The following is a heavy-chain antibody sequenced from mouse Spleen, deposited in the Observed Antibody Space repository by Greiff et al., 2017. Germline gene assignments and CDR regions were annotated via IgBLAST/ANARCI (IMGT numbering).Heavy chain of an antibody. Sequence: EVKLVESGGGLVKLGGSLKLSCAASGFTFSSYAMSWVRQTPEKRLEWVATISSGGGNTYYPDSVKGRFTISRDNAKNTLYLQMSSLKSEDTAMYYCARFPMIKGAMDYWGQGTSVTVSS. J-gene: IGHJ4*01. D-gene: IGHD2-4*01. CDR2: ISSGGGNT. CDR3: ARFPMIKGAMDY. CDR1: GFTFSSYA. V-gene: IGHV5-9*04.